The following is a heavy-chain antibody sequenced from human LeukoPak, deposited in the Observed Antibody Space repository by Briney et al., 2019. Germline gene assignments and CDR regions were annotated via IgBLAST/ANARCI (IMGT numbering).Heavy chain of an antibody. CDR3: ERDGRWLQPDY. D-gene: IGHD5-24*01. CDR1: GGSFSGYY. V-gene: IGHV4-4*07. CDR2: IYNNGST. Sequence: PSETLSLTCAVYGGSFSGYYWSWIRQPAGKGLEWIGRIYNNGSTNYNAALKSRVTISVDMSKNQFSLKLSSVTATDTAVYYCERDGRWLQPDYWGQGTLVTVSS. J-gene: IGHJ4*02.